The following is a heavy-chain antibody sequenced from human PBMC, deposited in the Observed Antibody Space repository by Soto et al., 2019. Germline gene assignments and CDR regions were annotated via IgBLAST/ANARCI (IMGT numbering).Heavy chain of an antibody. Sequence: EVQLVETGGGLIQPGVSLRLSCAASGFIVSGHYRNWVRQAPGKGLEWVSVIYSGGSTYYADSVKGLFTISRYNSKNTLYIQMNSLRAEDTALYFCARGVAVWGQGTLVTVSS. CDR3: ARGVAV. CDR1: GFIVSGHY. V-gene: IGHV3-53*02. J-gene: IGHJ4*02. CDR2: IYSGGST.